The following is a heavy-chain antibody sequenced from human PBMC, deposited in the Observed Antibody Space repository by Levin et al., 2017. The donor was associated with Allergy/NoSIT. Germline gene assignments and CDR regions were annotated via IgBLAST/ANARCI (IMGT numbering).Heavy chain of an antibody. CDR1: GFTFSSYS. Sequence: GESLKISCAASGFTFSSYSMNWVRQAPGKGLEWVSSISSSSSYIYYADSVKGRFTISRDKAKNSQYLQMNSLRAEDTAVDYCARDPGVYSRGWYYYYYMDVWGKGPTVTVSS. CDR2: ISSSSSYI. V-gene: IGHV3-21*01. J-gene: IGHJ6*03. D-gene: IGHD6-19*01. CDR3: ARDPGVYSRGWYYYYYMDV.